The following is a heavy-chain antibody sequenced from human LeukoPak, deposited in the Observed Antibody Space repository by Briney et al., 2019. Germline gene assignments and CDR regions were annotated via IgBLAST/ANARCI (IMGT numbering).Heavy chain of an antibody. CDR3: ARDAPYSSSWYSDY. J-gene: IGHJ4*02. D-gene: IGHD6-13*01. V-gene: IGHV1-2*02. Sequence: ASVKVSCKASGYTFTGYYMHWVRQAPGQGLEWMGWINPNSGGTNYAQKFQGRVTMTRDTSISTAYMELSRLRSDDTAVYYCARDAPYSSSWYSDYWGQGTLVTVSS. CDR1: GYTFTGYY. CDR2: INPNSGGT.